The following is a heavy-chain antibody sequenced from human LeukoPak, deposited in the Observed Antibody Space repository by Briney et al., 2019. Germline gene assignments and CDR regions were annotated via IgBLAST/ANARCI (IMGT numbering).Heavy chain of an antibody. V-gene: IGHV3-72*01. CDR1: GFTFSDRY. J-gene: IGHJ4*02. CDR3: ARDFDYGDGFDY. D-gene: IGHD4-17*01. Sequence: GGSLRLSCAASGFTFSDRYMDWVRQAPGKGLEWVGRTRNKADSYITEYAASVKGRFTISRDNSKNSLYLQMNSLKTEDTAVCYCARDFDYGDGFDYWGQGTLVTVSS. CDR2: TRNKADSYIT.